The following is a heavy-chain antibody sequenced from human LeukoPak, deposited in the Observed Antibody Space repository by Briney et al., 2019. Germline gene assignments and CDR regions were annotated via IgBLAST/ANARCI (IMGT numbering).Heavy chain of an antibody. V-gene: IGHV3-43*02. D-gene: IGHD6-19*01. CDR1: GFTFDDYA. CDR3: AKDIYGCSGWYSFASDY. Sequence: GGSLRLSCAASGFTFDDYAMHWVRQAPGKGLEWVSLISGDGGSTYYADSVKGRFTISRDNSKNSLYLQMNSLRTEDTALYYCAKDIYGCSGWYSFASDYWGQGTLVTVSS. J-gene: IGHJ4*02. CDR2: ISGDGGST.